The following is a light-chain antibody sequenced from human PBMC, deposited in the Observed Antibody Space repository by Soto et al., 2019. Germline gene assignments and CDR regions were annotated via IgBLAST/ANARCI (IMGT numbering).Light chain of an antibody. Sequence: QSALTQPASVSGSPGQSIAISCIGTSSDVGAYNYVSWYQQHPGKAPKLVIYDVNNRPSGVSNRFSGSKSGNTASLTISGLQAEDEADYYCCSYTTSGSVVFGGGTKLTVL. CDR3: CSYTTSGSVV. V-gene: IGLV2-14*03. CDR2: DVN. CDR1: SSDVGAYNY. J-gene: IGLJ2*01.